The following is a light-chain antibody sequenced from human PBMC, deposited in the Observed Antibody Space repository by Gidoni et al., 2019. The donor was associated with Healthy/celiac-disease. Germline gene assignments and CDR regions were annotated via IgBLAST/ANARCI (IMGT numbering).Light chain of an antibody. CDR1: QSISSY. Sequence: DIQMTQSPSSLSASVGDRVTITCRESQSISSYLNWYQQKPGKAPKLLIYASSSLQSGVPSRFSGSGAGTYFTLTISSLQPEDLATYYLQQSYSTPRTFGQGTKVEIK. CDR2: ASS. V-gene: IGKV1-39*01. J-gene: IGKJ1*01. CDR3: QQSYSTPRT.